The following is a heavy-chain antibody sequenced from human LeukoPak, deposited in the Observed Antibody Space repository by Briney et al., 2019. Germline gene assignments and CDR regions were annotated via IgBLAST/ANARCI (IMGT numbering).Heavy chain of an antibody. V-gene: IGHV3-74*01. Sequence: QPGGSLRLSCAASGFTFNNYWMHWVRQAPGKGLVWVARTNTHGTSANYADSVKGRFIISRDNANNTLYLQMNGLRDEDTGVYYALAGYYYYYMGVWGKGTTVTVSS. CDR1: GFTFNNYW. J-gene: IGHJ6*03. CDR3: LAGYYYYYMGV. CDR2: TNTHGTSA. D-gene: IGHD6-13*01.